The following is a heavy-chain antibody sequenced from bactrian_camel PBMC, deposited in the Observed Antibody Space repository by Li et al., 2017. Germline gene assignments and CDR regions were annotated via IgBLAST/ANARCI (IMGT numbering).Heavy chain of an antibody. CDR3: ATGVYCAHELSLDEYDV. CDR1: GYSAGAYC. Sequence: QLVESGGGLVPPGGSLRLSCEASGYSAGAYCLAWFRQSPGKAREGVAGIGTGGVSRVADSVKGRFTISRDAARITLYLQMNDLRFEDTGTYYCATGVYCAHELSLDEYDVWGQGTQVTVS. V-gene: IGHV3S1*01. J-gene: IGHJ4*01. CDR2: IGTGGVSR. D-gene: IGHD3*01.